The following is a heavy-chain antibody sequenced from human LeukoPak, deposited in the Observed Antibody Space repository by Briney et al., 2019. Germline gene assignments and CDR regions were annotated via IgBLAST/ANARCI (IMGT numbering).Heavy chain of an antibody. Sequence: PSETLSLTCAVYGESFTTFYWGWIRQTPGKGLEWIGEINHTGSTNYNPSLKSRVTISIDTSKNQFSLKLSSVTAADTAVYYCARGGDYGLRNWFDPWGQGTLVTVSS. V-gene: IGHV4-34*01. CDR2: INHTGST. CDR3: ARGGDYGLRNWFDP. D-gene: IGHD4-17*01. J-gene: IGHJ5*02. CDR1: GESFTTFY.